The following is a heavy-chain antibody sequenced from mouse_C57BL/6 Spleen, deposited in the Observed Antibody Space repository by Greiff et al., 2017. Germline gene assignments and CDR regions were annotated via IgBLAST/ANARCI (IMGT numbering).Heavy chain of an antibody. Sequence: VKLQQPGAELVRPGSSVKLSCKASGYTFTSYWMHWVKQRPIQGLEWIGNIDPSDSETHYNQKFKDKATLTVDKSSSTAYMQLSSLTSEDSAVYYCVIYYYGSSPFDYGGQGTTLTVSS. V-gene: IGHV1-52*01. J-gene: IGHJ2*01. CDR2: IDPSDSET. CDR3: VIYYYGSSPFDY. D-gene: IGHD1-1*01. CDR1: GYTFTSYW.